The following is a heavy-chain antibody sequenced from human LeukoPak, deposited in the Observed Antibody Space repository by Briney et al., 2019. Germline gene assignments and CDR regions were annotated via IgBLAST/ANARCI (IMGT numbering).Heavy chain of an antibody. CDR3: ARDRIDGDYGDEFDY. CDR2: IKQDGSEK. J-gene: IGHJ4*02. CDR1: GYSISSGYY. V-gene: IGHV3-7*01. Sequence: ETLSLTCTVSGYSISSGYYWGWIRQPPGKGLEWVANIKQDGSEKYYVDSVKGRFTISRDNAKNSLYLQMNSLRAEDTAVYYCARDRIDGDYGDEFDYWGQGTLVTVSS. D-gene: IGHD4-17*01.